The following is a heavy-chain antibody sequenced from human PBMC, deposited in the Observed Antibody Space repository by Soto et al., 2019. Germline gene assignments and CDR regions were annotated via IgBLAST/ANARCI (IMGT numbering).Heavy chain of an antibody. CDR3: ARITGGSSWSNWFDP. CDR1: GGTIISGGYY. CDR2: IYYSGST. Sequence: SVTMSLTCPVAGGTIISGGYYWSRISQHPGKGLEWIGYIYYSGSTYYNPSLKSRVTISVDTSKNQFSLKLSSVTAADTAVYYCARITGGSSWSNWFDPWGQGTLVTVSS. J-gene: IGHJ5*02. V-gene: IGHV4-31*03. D-gene: IGHD6-13*01.